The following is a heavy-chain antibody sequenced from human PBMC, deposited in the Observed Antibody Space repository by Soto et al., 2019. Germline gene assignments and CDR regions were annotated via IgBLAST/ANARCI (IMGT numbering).Heavy chain of an antibody. CDR2: INSDGSST. D-gene: IGHD6-19*01. CDR1: GFTFSSYW. V-gene: IGHV3-74*01. Sequence: GSLRLSCAASGFTFSSYWMHWVRQAPGKGLVWVSHINSDGSSTSYADSVKGRFTISRDNSKNTLYLQMNSLRADDTAVYYCARAGYTSVFIYWGQGTLVTVSS. CDR3: ARAGYTSVFIY. J-gene: IGHJ4*02.